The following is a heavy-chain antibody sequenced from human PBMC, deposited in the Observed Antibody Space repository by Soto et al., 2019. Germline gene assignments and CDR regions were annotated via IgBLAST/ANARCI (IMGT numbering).Heavy chain of an antibody. Sequence: QVRLVQSGAEVKKPGASVKVSCKASGYIFTNYYIHWVRQAPGQGLEWMGIINPNGGSTNCAQKFQGRITLTRDTSTSTVYMDLSSLRSEDTAVYYCASGLYLGDQWGQGTLVTVSS. CDR3: ASGLYLGDQ. J-gene: IGHJ5*02. V-gene: IGHV1-46*01. D-gene: IGHD3-16*01. CDR1: GYIFTNYY. CDR2: INPNGGST.